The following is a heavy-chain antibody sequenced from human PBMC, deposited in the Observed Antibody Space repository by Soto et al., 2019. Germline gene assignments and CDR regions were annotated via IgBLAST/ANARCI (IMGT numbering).Heavy chain of an antibody. CDR2: IYYSGNT. J-gene: IGHJ6*01. Sequence: TLSLTCTVSCGSISSGDYSWSWIRQHPGKGLEWIGNIYYSGNTYYNPSLKSRLIISIDTSTNQFSLKVGSVTAADTAVYYCASSSLYGMDVCGQGTMVTVSS. CDR1: CGSISSGDYS. CDR3: ASSSLYGMDV. V-gene: IGHV4-30-4*08.